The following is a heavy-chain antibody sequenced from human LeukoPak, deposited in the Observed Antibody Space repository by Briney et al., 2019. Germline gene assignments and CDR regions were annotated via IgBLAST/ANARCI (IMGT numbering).Heavy chain of an antibody. D-gene: IGHD3-3*01. CDR1: GGSISSGGYY. V-gene: IGHV4-31*03. Sequence: SETLSLTCTVSGGSISSGGYYWSWIRQHPGKGLEWIGYIYYSGSTYYNPSLKSRVTISVDTSKNQFSLKLSSVTAADTAVYYCARNSPRGSGYPDYWGQGTLVTVSS. J-gene: IGHJ4*02. CDR2: IYYSGST. CDR3: ARNSPRGSGYPDY.